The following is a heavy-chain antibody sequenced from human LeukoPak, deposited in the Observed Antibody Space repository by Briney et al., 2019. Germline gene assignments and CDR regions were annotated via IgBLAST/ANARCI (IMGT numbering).Heavy chain of an antibody. CDR1: GFTFSSYW. V-gene: IGHV3-7*01. Sequence: GGSLRLSCAASGFTFSSYWMSWVRQAPGKGLEWVANIRQDGSEKYYVDSVKGRFTISRDNAKNSLYLQMNSLRAEDTAVYYCASTYMTTVTTGDYWGQGTLVTVSS. CDR2: IRQDGSEK. J-gene: IGHJ4*02. D-gene: IGHD4-17*01. CDR3: ASTYMTTVTTGDY.